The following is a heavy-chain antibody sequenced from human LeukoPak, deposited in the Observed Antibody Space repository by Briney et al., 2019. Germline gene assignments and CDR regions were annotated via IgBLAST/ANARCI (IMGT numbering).Heavy chain of an antibody. CDR3: ARDLSGRFYYDSSGYFAIDY. Sequence: GGSLRLSCAASGFTFSSYSMNWVRQAPGKGLEWVSSISSSSSYIYYADSVKGRFTISRDNAKNSLYLQMNSLRAEDTAVYYCARDLSGRFYYDSSGYFAIDYWGQGTLVTVSS. V-gene: IGHV3-21*01. CDR2: ISSSSSYI. J-gene: IGHJ4*02. CDR1: GFTFSSYS. D-gene: IGHD3-22*01.